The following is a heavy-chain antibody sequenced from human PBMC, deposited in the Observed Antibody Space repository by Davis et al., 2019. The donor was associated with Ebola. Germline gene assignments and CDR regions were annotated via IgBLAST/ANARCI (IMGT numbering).Heavy chain of an antibody. CDR1: GFAFSAYR. V-gene: IGHV3-74*03. CDR2: IYSDGRRT. Sequence: GESLKIPCAASGFAFSAYRMHRVRQTPEKGLVWVARIYSDGRRTAYADSVKGRFTISRDNAKITLYLQMNSLSAKDTAVYYCGKTGLESDYGMDVWGQGTTVTVSS. D-gene: IGHD3-3*01. CDR3: GKTGLESDYGMDV. J-gene: IGHJ6*02.